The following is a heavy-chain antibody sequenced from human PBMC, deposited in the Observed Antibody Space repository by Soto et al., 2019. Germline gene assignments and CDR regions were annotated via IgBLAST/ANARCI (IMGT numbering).Heavy chain of an antibody. Sequence: EASVKVSCKASGYTFTSYDIYWVRQATGQGLEWMGWMNPNIGNSGYAQKFQGRVTMTSDTSISTAHMELSSLRSEDTAVYYCARRAETNGWNGFGADKYYFDFWGQGTLVTVSS. V-gene: IGHV1-8*01. D-gene: IGHD1-1*01. CDR1: GYTFTSYD. CDR3: ARRAETNGWNGFGADKYYFDF. CDR2: MNPNIGNS. J-gene: IGHJ4*02.